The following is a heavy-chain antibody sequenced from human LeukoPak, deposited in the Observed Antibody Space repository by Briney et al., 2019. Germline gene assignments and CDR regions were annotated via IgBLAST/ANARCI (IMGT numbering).Heavy chain of an antibody. CDR2: ISSSGSTI. Sequence: GGSLRLSCAASGFTFSDYYMGWIRQAPGKGLEWDSYISSSGSTIYYADSVKGRFTISRDNAKNSLYLQMNSLRAEDTAVYYCARVSVVAATPSYFDYWGQGTLVTVSS. CDR1: GFTFSDYY. J-gene: IGHJ4*02. V-gene: IGHV3-11*01. CDR3: ARVSVVAATPSYFDY. D-gene: IGHD2-15*01.